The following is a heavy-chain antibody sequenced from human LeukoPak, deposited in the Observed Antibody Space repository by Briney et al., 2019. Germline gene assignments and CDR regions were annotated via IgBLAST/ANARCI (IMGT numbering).Heavy chain of an antibody. CDR3: ARHLSTTRYLDL. V-gene: IGHV3-23*01. CDR2: IGGNGGST. Sequence: GGSLRLSCAASGFIVSSNYMSWVRQAPGKGLEWVSGIGGNGGSTYYADSVKGRFTISRDNSKNTLYLQMNSLRAEDTAVYYCARHLSTTRYLDLWGRGTLLTVSS. CDR1: GFIVSSNY. D-gene: IGHD1-26*01. J-gene: IGHJ2*01.